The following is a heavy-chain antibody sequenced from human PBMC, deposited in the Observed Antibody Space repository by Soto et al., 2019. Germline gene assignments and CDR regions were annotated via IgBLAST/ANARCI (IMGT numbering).Heavy chain of an antibody. CDR1: GGSISSSSYY. Sequence: QLQLQESGPGLVKPSETLSLTCTVSGGSISSSSYYWGWIRQPPGKGLEWIGSISYSGSTYYTPSLKSRVTISVDTSKNEFSLMLSSVTAEDSAVYDCARHEYEVAGRVDYWGQGTLVTVSS. CDR2: ISYSGST. V-gene: IGHV4-39*01. J-gene: IGHJ4*02. CDR3: ARHEYEVAGRVDY. D-gene: IGHD6-19*01.